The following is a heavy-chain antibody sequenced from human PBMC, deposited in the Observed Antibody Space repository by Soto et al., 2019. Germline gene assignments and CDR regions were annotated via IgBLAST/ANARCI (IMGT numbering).Heavy chain of an antibody. J-gene: IGHJ4*02. CDR2: ISAYNGNT. Sequence: QVQLVQSGAEVKKPGASVKVSCKASGYTFTSYGISWVRQAPGQGLEWMGWISAYNGNTNYAQKLQGRVTMTTDTSTSTAYMELRSLRSDETAVYYCARGQVYDYVWGSYRYYYFDYWGQGTLVTVSS. CDR3: ARGQVYDYVWGSYRYYYFDY. V-gene: IGHV1-18*01. D-gene: IGHD3-16*02. CDR1: GYTFTSYG.